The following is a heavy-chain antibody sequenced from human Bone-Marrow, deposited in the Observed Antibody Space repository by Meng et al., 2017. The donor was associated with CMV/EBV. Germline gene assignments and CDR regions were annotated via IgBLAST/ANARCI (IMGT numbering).Heavy chain of an antibody. CDR2: ISSSGSTI. D-gene: IGHD3-3*01. J-gene: IGHJ4*02. CDR3: ARGDDFWSGYYYFDY. Sequence: GESLKISCAASGFTFSSYEMNWVRQAPGKGLEWVSYISSSGSTIYYADSVKGRFTISRDNAKNSLYLQMNSLRAEDTAVYYCARGDDFWSGYYYFDYWGQGTLVTAPQ. CDR1: GFTFSSYE. V-gene: IGHV3-48*03.